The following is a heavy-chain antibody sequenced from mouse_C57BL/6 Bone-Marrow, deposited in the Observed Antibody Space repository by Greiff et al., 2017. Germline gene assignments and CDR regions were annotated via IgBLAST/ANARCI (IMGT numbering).Heavy chain of an antibody. CDR3: ARGGDYGHFDY. D-gene: IGHD2-4*01. CDR1: GYTFTSYG. Sequence: VQLQESGAELARPGASVKLSCKASGYTFTSYGISWVKQRTGQGLEWIGEIYPRSGNTYYNEKFKGKATLTADKSSSTAYMELRSLTSEDSAVYFCARGGDYGHFDYWGQGTTLTVSS. V-gene: IGHV1-81*01. CDR2: IYPRSGNT. J-gene: IGHJ2*01.